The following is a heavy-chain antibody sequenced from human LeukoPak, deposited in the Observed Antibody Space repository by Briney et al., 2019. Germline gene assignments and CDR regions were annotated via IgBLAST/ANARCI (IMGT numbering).Heavy chain of an antibody. V-gene: IGHV3-21*01. J-gene: IGHJ4*02. CDR3: ARGPSSNWSGLDF. CDR1: RFTFSSYS. Sequence: GGSLRLSCAASRFTFSSYSMNWVRQAPGKGLEWVSSISSSSTYIYYADSVKGRFTVSRDNAKNTLYLQVNNLRAEDTAVYYCARGPSSNWSGLDFWGQGTLLTVSS. D-gene: IGHD6-13*01. CDR2: ISSSSTYI.